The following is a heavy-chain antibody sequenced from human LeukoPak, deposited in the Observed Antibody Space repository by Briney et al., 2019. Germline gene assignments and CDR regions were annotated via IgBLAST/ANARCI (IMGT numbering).Heavy chain of an antibody. CDR1: GGSISSSRYY. V-gene: IGHV4-39*01. D-gene: IGHD3-22*01. CDR3: ARLYSSGYQPHTTYFDY. J-gene: IGHJ4*02. Sequence: SETLSLTCTVSGGSISSSRYYWGWIRQPPGKGLEWIGSIYYSGSPSYNPPLKSRVTISVDTSKNQFSLKLNSVTAADTAVYYCARLYSSGYQPHTTYFDYWGQGTLVTVSS. CDR2: IYYSGSP.